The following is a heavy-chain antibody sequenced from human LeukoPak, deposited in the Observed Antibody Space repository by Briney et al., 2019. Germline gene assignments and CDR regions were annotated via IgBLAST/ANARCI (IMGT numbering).Heavy chain of an antibody. CDR3: ARDDYGGNSFPEYYFDY. Sequence: GGSLRLSCAASGFTFSIYAISWVRQAPGQGLEWMGRIIPILGIANYAQKFQGRVTITADKSTSTAYMELSSLRSEDTAVYYCARDDYGGNSFPEYYFDYWGQGTLVTVPS. CDR2: IIPILGIA. D-gene: IGHD4-23*01. J-gene: IGHJ4*02. V-gene: IGHV1-69*04. CDR1: GFTFSIYA.